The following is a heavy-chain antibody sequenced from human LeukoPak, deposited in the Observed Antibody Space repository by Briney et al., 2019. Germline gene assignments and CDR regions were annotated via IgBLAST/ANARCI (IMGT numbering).Heavy chain of an antibody. D-gene: IGHD1-26*01. CDR3: AIGRAAGLFDH. CDR2: ISPYNGDT. CDR1: GHHFSSYR. Sequence: ASVKVSCKASGHHFSSYRVNWLRQAPGQGPEWMGWISPYNGDTNYAQNLQDRATMTTDTSTSTVYMELRSLKSDDSAVYYCAIGRAAGLFDHWGQGTLVTVAS. J-gene: IGHJ4*01. V-gene: IGHV1-18*01.